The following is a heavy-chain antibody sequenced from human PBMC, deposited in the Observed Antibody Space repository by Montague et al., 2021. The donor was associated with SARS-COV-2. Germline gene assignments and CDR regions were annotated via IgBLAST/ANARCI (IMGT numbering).Heavy chain of an antibody. V-gene: IGHV3-23*05. Sequence: SLRLSFAASGFTFNGYAMTWVRQTPGRGLERVSTIKNSGTETHYADTVKGRFTISRDNSEDTAVYYCAKHLGSNWYALGYMDVWGKGTTVTVAS. CDR2: IKNSGTET. CDR1: GFTFNGYA. CDR3: MDV. J-gene: IGHJ6*03. D-gene: IGHD6-13*01.